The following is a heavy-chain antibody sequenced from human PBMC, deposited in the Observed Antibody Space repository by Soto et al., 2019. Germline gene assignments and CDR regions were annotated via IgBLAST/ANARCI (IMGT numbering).Heavy chain of an antibody. J-gene: IGHJ6*02. CDR3: AKGGAGNHYYYYYGMDV. CDR2: ISGSGGST. CDR1: GFTFSSYA. V-gene: IGHV3-23*01. Sequence: GGSLRLSCATSGFTFSSYAMSWVRQAPGKGLEWVSAISGSGGSTYYADSVKGRFTISRDNSKNTLYLQMNSLRAEDTAVYYCAKGGAGNHYYYYYGMDVWGQGTTVTVSS. D-gene: IGHD6-13*01.